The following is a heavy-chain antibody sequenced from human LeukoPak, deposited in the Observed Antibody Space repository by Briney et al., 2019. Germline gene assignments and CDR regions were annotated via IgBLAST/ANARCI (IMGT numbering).Heavy chain of an antibody. CDR1: GFTFSSYA. V-gene: IGHV3-23*01. CDR3: AKSRGSGSNMARGVNFDY. Sequence: GGSLRLSCAASGFTFSSYAMSWVRQAPGKGLEWVSAISGSGGSTYYADSVKGRFTISRDNSKNTLYLQMNSLRAEDTAVYYCAKSRGSGSNMARGVNFDYWGQGTLVTVSS. CDR2: ISGSGGST. J-gene: IGHJ4*02. D-gene: IGHD3-10*01.